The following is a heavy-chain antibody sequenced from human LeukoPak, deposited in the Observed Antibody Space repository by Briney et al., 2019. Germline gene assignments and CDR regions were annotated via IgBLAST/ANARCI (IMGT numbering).Heavy chain of an antibody. CDR1: GFTFSSYG. Sequence: PGGSLRLSCAASGFTFSSYGMHWVRQAPGKGLEWVAVIWYDGSNKYYADSVKGRFTISRDNSKNTLYLQMNSLRAEDTAVYYCANPYCSSTSCSTDYWGQGTLVTVSS. V-gene: IGHV3-33*06. CDR2: IWYDGSNK. CDR3: ANPYCSSTSCSTDY. J-gene: IGHJ4*02. D-gene: IGHD2-2*01.